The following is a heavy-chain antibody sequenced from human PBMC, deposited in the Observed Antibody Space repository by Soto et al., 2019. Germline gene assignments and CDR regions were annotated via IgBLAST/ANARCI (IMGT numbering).Heavy chain of an antibody. CDR1: GFTFSSYG. J-gene: IGHJ4*02. D-gene: IGHD3-9*01. CDR2: ISYDGSNK. CDR3: AKDLYYDILTGDQVFDY. Sequence: GGSLRLSCAASGFTFSSYGMHWVRQAPGKGLEWVAVISYDGSNKYYADSVKGRFTISRDNSKNTLYLQMNSLRAEDTAVYYCAKDLYYDILTGDQVFDYWGQGTLVTGSS. V-gene: IGHV3-30*18.